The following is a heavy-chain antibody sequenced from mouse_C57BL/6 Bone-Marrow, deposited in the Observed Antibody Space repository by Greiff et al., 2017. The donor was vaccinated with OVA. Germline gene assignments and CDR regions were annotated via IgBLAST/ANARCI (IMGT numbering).Heavy chain of an antibody. CDR1: GYTFTDYY. Sequence: EVQLQQSGAELVRPGTSVKVSCKASGYTFTDYYMNWVKQSHGKSLEWIGDINPNNGGTSYNQKFKGKATLTVDKSSSTAYMELRSLTSEDSAVYYCAIYYDYDDYFDYWGQGTTLTVSS. CDR3: AIYYDYDDYFDY. V-gene: IGHV1-26*01. CDR2: INPNNGGT. J-gene: IGHJ2*01. D-gene: IGHD2-4*01.